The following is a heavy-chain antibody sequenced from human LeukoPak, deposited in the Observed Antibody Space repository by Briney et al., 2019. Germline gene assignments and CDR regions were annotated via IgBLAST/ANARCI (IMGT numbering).Heavy chain of an antibody. CDR1: GFTFISYG. V-gene: IGHV3-23*01. D-gene: IGHD6-19*01. J-gene: IGHJ4*02. CDR2: ISGSGGST. Sequence: GGSLRLSCAASGFTFISYGMSWVRQAPGKGLEWVSAISGSGGSTYYADSVKGRFTISIDNSKNTLYLQMNSLRAEDTAVYYCARGPGLAVTGTDWGQGTLVTVSS. CDR3: ARGPGLAVTGTD.